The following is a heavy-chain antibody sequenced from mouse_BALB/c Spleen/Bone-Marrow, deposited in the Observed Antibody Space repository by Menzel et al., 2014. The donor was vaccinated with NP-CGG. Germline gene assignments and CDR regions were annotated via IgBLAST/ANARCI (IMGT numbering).Heavy chain of an antibody. Sequence: VQLQESGAELVRPGVSVKISCKGSGYTFTDYAMHWVKQSHAKSLEWIGVISTYYGDASYNQRFKGKATMTVDKSSSTAYMELARLTSEDSAIYYCARDAMDYWGQGTSVTVSS. J-gene: IGHJ4*01. CDR2: ISTYYGDA. CDR3: ARDAMDY. CDR1: GYTFTDYA. V-gene: IGHV1S137*01.